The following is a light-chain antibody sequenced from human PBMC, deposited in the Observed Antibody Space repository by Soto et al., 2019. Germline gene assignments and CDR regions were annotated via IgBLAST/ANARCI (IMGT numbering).Light chain of an antibody. CDR1: QSISTW. CDR3: QQYNSYSWT. CDR2: DAS. J-gene: IGKJ1*01. V-gene: IGKV1-5*01. Sequence: DIQMTQSPSTLSASVGDRVTITCRASQSISTWLAWYQQKPGKAPKLLIFDASTLESGVPSRFSGSGSGTQFDLTISSLQPDDFATYYCQQYNSYSWTFGQGTQVEIK.